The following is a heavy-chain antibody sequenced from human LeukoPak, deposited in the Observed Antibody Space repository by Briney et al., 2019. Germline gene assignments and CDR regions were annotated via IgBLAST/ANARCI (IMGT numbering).Heavy chain of an antibody. V-gene: IGHV1-2*02. CDR3: ASEAYYNGGRCSVQRVSS. D-gene: IGHD2-15*01. J-gene: IGHJ5*02. CDR1: GYTFTAYY. CDR2: IDSKNGDT. Sequence: ASVKVSCKASGYTFTAYYMHRVRQAPGQGHEWMGWIDSKNGDTKYAQKFQSRLTITRDTSIGIAYMELRSLISDDTAVYYCASEAYYNGGRCSVQRVSSWGQGTPVTVSS.